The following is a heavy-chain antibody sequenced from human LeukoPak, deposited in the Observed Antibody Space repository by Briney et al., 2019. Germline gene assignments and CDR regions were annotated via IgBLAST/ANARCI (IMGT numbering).Heavy chain of an antibody. D-gene: IGHD3-3*01. V-gene: IGHV3-23*01. CDR1: GFTFSSYA. J-gene: IGHJ4*02. Sequence: PGGSLRLSCAASGFTFSSYAMSWVRQSPGKGLEWVSAIGRGGGSTYYADSVKGRFTISRDNSKNTLYLQMSSLRAEDTAVYYCAKDKGDFWSGHHYWGQGTLVTVSS. CDR2: IGRGGGST. CDR3: AKDKGDFWSGHHY.